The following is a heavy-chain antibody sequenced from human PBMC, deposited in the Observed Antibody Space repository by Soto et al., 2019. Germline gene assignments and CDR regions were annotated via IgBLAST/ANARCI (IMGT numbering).Heavy chain of an antibody. CDR1: GFTFSNYW. D-gene: IGHD3-10*01. V-gene: IGHV3-74*01. CDR2: INPDATTI. J-gene: IGHJ4*02. CDR3: ATAGSYRFDH. Sequence: GGSLRLSCATSGFTFSNYWIHWVRQAPGEGLVWVSRINPDATTINYADSVRGRFTVSRDNAKNTLYLQMNSLRAEDTAVYYCATAGSYRFDHWGQGTLVTVSS.